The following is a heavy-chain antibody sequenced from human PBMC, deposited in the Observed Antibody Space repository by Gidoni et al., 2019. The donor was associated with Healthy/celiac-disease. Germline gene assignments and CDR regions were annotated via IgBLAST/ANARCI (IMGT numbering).Heavy chain of an antibody. D-gene: IGHD6-19*01. J-gene: IGHJ4*02. Sequence: QITLKESGPTLVKPTQTLTLTCTFAGCSPSTSGVGVGWIRQPPGRALGWLTLIYWDDAKRYSPSLTSRLTITKDTSTNQVVLTMTNMDPVDTATYYCAHGTYSSGWAYSFDFWGQGTLVTVSS. CDR2: IYWDDAK. CDR1: GCSPSTSGVG. CDR3: AHGTYSSGWAYSFDF. V-gene: IGHV2-5*02.